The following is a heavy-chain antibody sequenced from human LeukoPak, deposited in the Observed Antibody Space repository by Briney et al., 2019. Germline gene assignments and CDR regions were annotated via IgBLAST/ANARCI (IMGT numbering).Heavy chain of an antibody. D-gene: IGHD3-9*01. J-gene: IGHJ4*02. Sequence: GGSLRLSCAASAFTFSSYAMSWVRQAPGKGLEWVSGIGASGGGTYYADSVKGRFTISRDNSKNTLYLQMNSLRTEDTAVYYCAKAEGYDILTGLDYWGQGTLVTVSS. V-gene: IGHV3-23*01. CDR3: AKAEGYDILTGLDY. CDR1: AFTFSSYA. CDR2: IGASGGGT.